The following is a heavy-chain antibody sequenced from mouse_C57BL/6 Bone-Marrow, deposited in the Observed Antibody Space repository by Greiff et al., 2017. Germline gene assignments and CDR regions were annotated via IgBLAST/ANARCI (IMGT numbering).Heavy chain of an antibody. D-gene: IGHD2-3*01. CDR3: SRRGYYGFAY. V-gene: IGHV1-52*01. J-gene: IGHJ3*01. CDR2: IDPSDSET. Sequence: QVQLQQPGAELVRPGSSVKLSCKASGYTFTSYWMHWVKKRPIQGLEWIGNIDPSDSETHYNQKFKDKATLTVEKSSSTAYMQLSSLTSDYSAVYYCSRRGYYGFAYWGHGTLVTVSA. CDR1: GYTFTSYW.